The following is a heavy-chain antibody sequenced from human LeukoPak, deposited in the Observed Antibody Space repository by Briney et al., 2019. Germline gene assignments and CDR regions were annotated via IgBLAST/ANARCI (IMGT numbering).Heavy chain of an antibody. CDR3: ARGPLYGSTDY. Sequence: GGSLRLSCAASGFTFSSYAMHWVRQAPGKGLEYVSGISNKEGSTYYANSVKGRFTISRDNSKNTPYLQMGSLRVEDMAVYYCARGPLYGSTDYWGQGTLVTVSS. D-gene: IGHD3-10*01. J-gene: IGHJ4*02. CDR1: GFTFSSYA. CDR2: ISNKEGST. V-gene: IGHV3-64*01.